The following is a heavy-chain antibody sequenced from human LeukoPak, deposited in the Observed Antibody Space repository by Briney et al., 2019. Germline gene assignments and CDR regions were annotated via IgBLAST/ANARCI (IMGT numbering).Heavy chain of an antibody. V-gene: IGHV3-9*01. CDR1: GFSFDDYA. Sequence: GGSLRLSCAVSGFSFDDYAMHWVRQVPGKGLEWVSGISWNSDNIGYADSVKGRFTISRDNAKNSLYLQMNSLRAEDTALYYCAKDMSYGSVSGGPFDPWGQGTLVTVSS. J-gene: IGHJ5*02. CDR2: ISWNSDNI. CDR3: AKDMSYGSVSGGPFDP. D-gene: IGHD3-10*01.